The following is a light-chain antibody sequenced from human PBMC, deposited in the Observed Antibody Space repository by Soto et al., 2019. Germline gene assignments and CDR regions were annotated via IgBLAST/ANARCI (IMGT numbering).Light chain of an antibody. CDR1: QSVSSSY. V-gene: IGKV3-20*01. J-gene: IGKJ2*01. CDR2: GAS. Sequence: IVLTQSPVTLSLSPGKRATLSCRASQSVSSSYLAWYQQKPGQAPRLLIYGASSRATGIPDRFSGGGSGTDFTLTISRLEPEDFAVYYCQQYGGSPPYTFGQGTKLEIK. CDR3: QQYGGSPPYT.